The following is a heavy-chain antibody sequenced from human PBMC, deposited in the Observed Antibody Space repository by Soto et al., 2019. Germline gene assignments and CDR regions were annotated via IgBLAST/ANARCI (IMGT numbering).Heavy chain of an antibody. CDR1: GGTFSSYA. Sequence: ASVKVSCKASGGTFSSYAISWVRQAPGQGLEWMGGIIPIFGTANYAQKFQGRVTITADESTSTAYMELSSLRSEDTAVYYCARSPSSHCTNGVCYTYWFDPWGQGTLVTVSS. CDR3: ARSPSSHCTNGVCYTYWFDP. V-gene: IGHV1-69*13. J-gene: IGHJ5*02. CDR2: IIPIFGTA. D-gene: IGHD2-8*01.